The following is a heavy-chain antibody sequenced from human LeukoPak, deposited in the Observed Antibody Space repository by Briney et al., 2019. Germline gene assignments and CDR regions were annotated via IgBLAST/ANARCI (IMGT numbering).Heavy chain of an antibody. CDR1: GFTVSDNY. CDR3: ARASSSWFDY. D-gene: IGHD6-13*01. V-gene: IGHV3-21*01. Sequence: PGGSLRLSCAASGFTVSDNYVNWVRQAPGKGLEWVSSISSSSSYIYYADSVKGRFTISRDNAKNSLYLQMNSLRAEDTAVYYCARASSSWFDYWGQGTLVTVSS. J-gene: IGHJ4*02. CDR2: ISSSSSYI.